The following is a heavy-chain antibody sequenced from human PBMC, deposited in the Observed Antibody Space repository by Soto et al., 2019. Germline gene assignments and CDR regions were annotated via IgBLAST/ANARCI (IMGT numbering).Heavy chain of an antibody. J-gene: IGHJ6*02. Sequence: PGGSLRLSCAAYGFTFSSYSMNWVRQAPGKGLEWVSSISSSSSYIYYADSVKGRFTISRDNAKNSLYLQMNSLRAEDTAVYYCARDLPTRDTSMAGPTYYYYGMDVWGQGTTVTVSS. CDR1: GFTFSSYS. CDR2: ISSSSSYI. CDR3: ARDLPTRDTSMAGPTYYYYGMDV. V-gene: IGHV3-21*01. D-gene: IGHD5-18*01.